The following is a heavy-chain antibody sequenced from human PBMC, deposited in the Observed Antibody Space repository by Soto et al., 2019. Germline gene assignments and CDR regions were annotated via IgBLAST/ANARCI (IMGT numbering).Heavy chain of an antibody. CDR1: VFTFSSYS. CDR2: ISSSSSYI. V-gene: IGHV3-21*01. D-gene: IGHD6-19*01. Sequence: LRLSFAASVFTFSSYSMNWVRQAPGKGLEWVSSISSSSSYIYYADSVKGRFTISRDNAKNSLYLQMNSLRAEDTAVYYCARDKGSSGWYVTDYWGQGTLVTVSS. CDR3: ARDKGSSGWYVTDY. J-gene: IGHJ4*02.